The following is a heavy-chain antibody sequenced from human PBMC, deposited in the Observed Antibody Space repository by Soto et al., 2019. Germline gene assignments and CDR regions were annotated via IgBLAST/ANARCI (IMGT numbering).Heavy chain of an antibody. Sequence: QITLKESGPTLVKPTQTLTLTCTFSGFSLSTSGVGVGWIRQPPGEALEWLALIYWDDDKRYSPSLKSRLTITKDTSKNQVVLTMTDMDPVDTATYFCAHSRNVELGPLRLFDYWGQGTQVTVSS. CDR2: IYWDDDK. V-gene: IGHV2-5*02. J-gene: IGHJ4*02. D-gene: IGHD2-15*01. CDR3: AHSRNVELGPLRLFDY. CDR1: GFSLSTSGVG.